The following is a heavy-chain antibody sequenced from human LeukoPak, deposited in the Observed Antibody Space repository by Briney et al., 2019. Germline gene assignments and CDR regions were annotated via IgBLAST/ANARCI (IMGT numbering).Heavy chain of an antibody. CDR1: GGSFSGYY. CDR2: INHSGST. D-gene: IGHD3-3*01. J-gene: IGHJ4*02. CDR3: ARQVIFGVVTPFDY. V-gene: IGHV4-34*01. Sequence: SETQSLTCAVYGGSFSGYYWSWIRQPPGKGLEWIGEINHSGSTNYNPPLKSRVTISVDTSKNQFSLKLSSVTAADTAVYYCARQVIFGVVTPFDYWGQGTLVTVSS.